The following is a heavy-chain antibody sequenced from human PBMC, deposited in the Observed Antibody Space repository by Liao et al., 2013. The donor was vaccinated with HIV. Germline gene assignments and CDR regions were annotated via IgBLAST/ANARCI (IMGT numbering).Heavy chain of an antibody. J-gene: IGHJ3*02. CDR3: ARDLSYCTSGVCYQDAFDI. V-gene: IGHV4-61*02. D-gene: IGHD2-8*01. CDR1: GGSISSSSFY. CDR2: IYSTGST. Sequence: QLQLQESGPGLVKPSETLSLTCSVSGGSISSSSFYWSWIRQPAGKGLEYIGRIYSTGSTNYSPSLKSRVTMSVDTSKNQLSLKLSSVTAADTAVYYCARDLSYCTSGVCYQDAFDIWGQGTMVTVSS.